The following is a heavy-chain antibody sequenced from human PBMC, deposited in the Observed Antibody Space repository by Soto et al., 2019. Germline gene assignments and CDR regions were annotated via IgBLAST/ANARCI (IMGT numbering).Heavy chain of an antibody. V-gene: IGHV3-30*18. CDR3: AKDIVRYTYGACDY. CDR1: GFTFNTYG. D-gene: IGHD5-18*01. J-gene: IGHJ4*02. Sequence: VGSLRLSCAASGFTFNTYGMYWVRQAPGKGLEWVAAISYDGSNKYHADSVKGRFTISRDNSKNTLYLQMNSLRVEDTAVYYCAKDIVRYTYGACDYWGQGALVTV. CDR2: ISYDGSNK.